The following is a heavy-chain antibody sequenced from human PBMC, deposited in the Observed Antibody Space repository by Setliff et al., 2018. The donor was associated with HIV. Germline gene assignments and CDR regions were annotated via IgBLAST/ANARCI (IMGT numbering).Heavy chain of an antibody. CDR2: IYYSGST. Sequence: SETLSLTCTVSGGPISNSRYYWSWIRQPPGKGLEWIGSIYYSGSTYYNPSLKSRVTISVDTSKNQFSLNLRSVTAADTAVYYCARAQDAFDIWGQGTMVTVSS. CDR1: GGPISNSRYY. V-gene: IGHV4-39*07. J-gene: IGHJ3*02. CDR3: ARAQDAFDI.